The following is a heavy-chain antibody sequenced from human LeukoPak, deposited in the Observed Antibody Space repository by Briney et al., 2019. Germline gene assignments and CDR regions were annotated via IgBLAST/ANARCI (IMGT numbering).Heavy chain of an antibody. D-gene: IGHD5-12*01. CDR2: IYSGGST. J-gene: IGHJ6*02. Sequence: GGSLRLSCAASGFTVSSNYMSWVRQAPGKGLEWVSVIYSGGSTYYADSVKGRFTISRDNSKNTLYLQMNSLRAEDTAVYYCARVPPRGVAIFDYYYGMDVWGQGTTVTVSS. V-gene: IGHV3-53*01. CDR1: GFTVSSNY. CDR3: ARVPPRGVAIFDYYYGMDV.